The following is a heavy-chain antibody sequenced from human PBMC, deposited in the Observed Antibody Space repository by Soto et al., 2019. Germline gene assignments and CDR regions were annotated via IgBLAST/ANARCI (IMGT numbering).Heavy chain of an antibody. CDR3: ARGHYYGSGSYYNRGWFDP. J-gene: IGHJ5*02. Sequence: LSLTCTVSGGSISSYYWIWIRQPPGKGLEWIGYIYYSGSTNYNPSLKSRVTISVDTSKNQFSLKLSSVTAADTAVYYCARGHYYGSGSYYNRGWFDPWGQGTLVTVSS. V-gene: IGHV4-59*01. CDR1: GGSISSYY. CDR2: IYYSGST. D-gene: IGHD3-10*01.